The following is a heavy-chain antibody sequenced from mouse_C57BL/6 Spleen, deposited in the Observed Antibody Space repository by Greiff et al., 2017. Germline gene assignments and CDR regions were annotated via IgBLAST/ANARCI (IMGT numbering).Heavy chain of an antibody. D-gene: IGHD2-10*02. J-gene: IGHJ2*01. Sequence: VQLKQSGAELARPGASVKMSCKASGYTFTSYTMHWVKQRPGQGLEWIGYINPSSGYTKYNQKFKDKATLTADKSSSTAYMQLSSLASEDSAVYYCAREDEYGNYDYWGQGTTLTVSS. CDR3: AREDEYGNYDY. V-gene: IGHV1-4*01. CDR1: GYTFTSYT. CDR2: INPSSGYT.